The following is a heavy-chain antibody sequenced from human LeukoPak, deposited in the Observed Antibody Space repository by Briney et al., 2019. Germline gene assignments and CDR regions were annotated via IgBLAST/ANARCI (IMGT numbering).Heavy chain of an antibody. CDR2: VTDRGKV. J-gene: IGHJ6*01. Sequence: SETLSLTCVVYGGSLSGHYWTWIRQPPGKGLEWIGVVTDRGKVNHNPSLRRRVTMSVDTAKSQFSVKRRSMTAAATSVSFFTRGGGAIRGWGHYYYSWDVWGEGTTVTVSS. CDR3: TRGGGAIRGWGHYYYSWDV. CDR1: GGSLSGHY. V-gene: IGHV4-34*01. D-gene: IGHD6-19*01.